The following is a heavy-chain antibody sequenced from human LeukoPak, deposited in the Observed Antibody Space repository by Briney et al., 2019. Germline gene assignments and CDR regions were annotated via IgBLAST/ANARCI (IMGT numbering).Heavy chain of an antibody. CDR1: GYTFTVYY. Sequence: ASVTVSFTASGYTFTVYYMHWVRQAPGQGLEWMGWINPNSGVTYHAQKFQCRVSMSRDTSISTAYMEVSRLRSDDSALYYCARLSTPNLYYFDYWGQGTLVTVSS. CDR2: INPNSGVT. J-gene: IGHJ4*02. CDR3: ARLSTPNLYYFDY. D-gene: IGHD3-16*02. V-gene: IGHV1-2*02.